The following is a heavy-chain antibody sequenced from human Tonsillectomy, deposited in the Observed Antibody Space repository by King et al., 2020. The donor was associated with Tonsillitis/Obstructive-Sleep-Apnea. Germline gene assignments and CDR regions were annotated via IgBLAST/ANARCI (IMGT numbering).Heavy chain of an antibody. CDR2: IHYSGST. Sequence: VQLQESGPGLVKPSENLSLTCTVSGGSISSYYWSWIRQPPGKGLEWIGYIHYSGSTNYKPPLKSRVTISVDTSKNQFSLKLSSVTAADAAVYYCAKHDYSNYSWFDPWGQGTEVTVSS. CDR1: GGSISSYY. CDR3: AKHDYSNYSWFDP. V-gene: IGHV4-59*08. D-gene: IGHD4-11*01. J-gene: IGHJ5*02.